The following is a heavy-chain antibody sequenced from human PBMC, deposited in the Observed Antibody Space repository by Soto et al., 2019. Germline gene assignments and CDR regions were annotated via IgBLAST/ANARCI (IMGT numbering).Heavy chain of an antibody. D-gene: IGHD3-22*01. J-gene: IGHJ4*02. CDR1: GFTFSSYG. CDR2: IWYYGSNK. CDR3: ARDSYYDSSGPFDY. Sequence: PSVGSLRLSCAASGFTFSSYGLHWVCQAPGKGREWVAVIWYYGSNKYYADSVKGRFTISRDNSKNTLYLQMNSLRAEDTAVYYCARDSYYDSSGPFDYWGQGTLVTVSS. V-gene: IGHV3-33*01.